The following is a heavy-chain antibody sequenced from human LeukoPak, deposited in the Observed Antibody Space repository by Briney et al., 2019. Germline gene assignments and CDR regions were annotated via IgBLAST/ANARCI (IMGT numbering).Heavy chain of an antibody. Sequence: GGSLRLSCAASGFTFSSYAMSWVRQAPGKGLEWVSGISWNSGSIGYADSVKGRFTISRDNAKNSLYLQMNSLRAEDTALYYCAKGQDVLRYFDWLDYWGQGTLVTVSS. J-gene: IGHJ4*02. CDR1: GFTFSSYA. D-gene: IGHD3-9*01. V-gene: IGHV3-9*01. CDR2: ISWNSGSI. CDR3: AKGQDVLRYFDWLDY.